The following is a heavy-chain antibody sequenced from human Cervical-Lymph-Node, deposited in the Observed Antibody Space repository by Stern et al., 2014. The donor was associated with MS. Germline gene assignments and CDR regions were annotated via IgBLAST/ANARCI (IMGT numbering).Heavy chain of an antibody. V-gene: IGHV3-30-3*01. Sequence: VQLVESGGGVVQPGRSLRLSCAASGVTFSSDSMHWVRQAPGKGLEWVAVISHDGTNKYYADSVKGRFTISRDNSKNTLYLQMNRLRAEDTAVYYCARLVGAVTVGRYYGMDVWGQGTTVTVSS. D-gene: IGHD4-23*01. CDR2: ISHDGTNK. CDR3: ARLVGAVTVGRYYGMDV. J-gene: IGHJ6*02. CDR1: GVTFSSDS.